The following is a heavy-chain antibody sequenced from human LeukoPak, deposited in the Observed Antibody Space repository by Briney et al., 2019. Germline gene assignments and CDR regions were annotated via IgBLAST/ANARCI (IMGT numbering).Heavy chain of an antibody. CDR3: GRAFHPLRTSSAGDL. Sequence: GGSLRLSSSASGFTFSDYDMNWIRQAPGKGLEWISAISGRSSHTYYGDSVKGRFSISRDNAKNLLYLQMNGLGAEDTAVYYCGRAFHPLRTSSAGDLWGQGTLVTVSS. D-gene: IGHD3-16*01. CDR1: GFTFSDYD. J-gene: IGHJ4*02. CDR2: ISGRSSHT. V-gene: IGHV3-21*06.